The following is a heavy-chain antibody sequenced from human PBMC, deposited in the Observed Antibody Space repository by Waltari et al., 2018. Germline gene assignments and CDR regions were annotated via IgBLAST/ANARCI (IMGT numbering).Heavy chain of an antibody. V-gene: IGHV3-48*04. CDR3: ARDYYYDSSGYYLGYAFDI. Sequence: EVQLVESGGGLVQPGGSLRLSCAASGFTFSSYSMNWVRQAPGTGLEWVSYISSSSSTIYYADSVKGRFTISRDNAKNSLYLQMNSLRAEDTAVYYCARDYYYDSSGYYLGYAFDIWGQGTMVTVSS. D-gene: IGHD3-22*01. CDR2: ISSSSSTI. CDR1: GFTFSSYS. J-gene: IGHJ3*02.